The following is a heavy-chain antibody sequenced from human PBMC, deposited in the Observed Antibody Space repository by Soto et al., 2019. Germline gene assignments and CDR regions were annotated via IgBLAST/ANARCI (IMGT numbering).Heavy chain of an antibody. Sequence: SETLSLTCAVYGGSFSGYYWSWIRQPPGKGLEWIGEINHSGSTNYNPSLKSRVTISVDTSKNQFSLKLSSVTAADTAVYYCARGKVVVVAATGYYYYYMDVWGKGTTVTVSS. CDR1: GGSFSGYY. V-gene: IGHV4-34*01. J-gene: IGHJ6*03. CDR3: ARGKVVVVAATGYYYYYMDV. CDR2: INHSGST. D-gene: IGHD2-15*01.